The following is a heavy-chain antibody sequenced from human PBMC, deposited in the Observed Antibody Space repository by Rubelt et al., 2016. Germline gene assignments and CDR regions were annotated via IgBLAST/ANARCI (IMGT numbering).Heavy chain of an antibody. J-gene: IGHJ4*01. V-gene: IGHV4-39*01. D-gene: IGHD3-22*01. CDR1: GGSISSSRYY. CDR2: IYYSGRT. CDR3: ASLHYYDTSGSIDY. Sequence: QLQLQESGPGLVKPPETLSLTCTVSGGSISSSRYYWGWIRQPPGKGLEWIGSIYYSGRTYYNPSLKRRVTISVDTSKNQFSLKRNLLTAADTAVYYCASLHYYDTSGSIDYWGLGTLVTVSS.